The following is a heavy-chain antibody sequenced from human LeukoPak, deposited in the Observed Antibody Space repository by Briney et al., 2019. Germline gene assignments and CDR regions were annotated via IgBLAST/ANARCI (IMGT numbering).Heavy chain of an antibody. J-gene: IGHJ4*02. CDR2: MSGSGGRT. CDR3: AKHLFVTGPFDY. CDR1: GFTFSGSA. V-gene: IGHV3-23*01. Sequence: PGGSLRLSCAASGFTFSGSAMSWVRQAPGKGLEWVLAMSGSGGRTDYADSVKGRFTISRDNSKNTLYLQMNSLRAEDTAVYYCAKHLFVTGPFDYWGQGTLVTVSS. D-gene: IGHD2-21*02.